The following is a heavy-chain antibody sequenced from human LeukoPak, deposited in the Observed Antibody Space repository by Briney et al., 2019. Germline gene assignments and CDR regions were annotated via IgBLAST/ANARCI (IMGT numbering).Heavy chain of an antibody. V-gene: IGHV4-59*01. J-gene: IGHJ5*02. CDR1: GGSISSYY. Sequence: SETLSLTCTVSGGSISSYYWSWIRQPPGKGLEWIGYIYYSGSTNYNPSLKSRVTISVDTSKNQFSLKLSSVTAADTAVYYCARDPGQGGLPWFDPWGQGTLVTVSS. CDR2: IYYSGST. CDR3: ARDPGQGGLPWFDP.